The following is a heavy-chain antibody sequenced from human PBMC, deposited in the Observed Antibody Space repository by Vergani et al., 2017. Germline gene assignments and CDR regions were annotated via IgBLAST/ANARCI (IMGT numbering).Heavy chain of an antibody. V-gene: IGHV4-34*01. CDR1: GGSFSGYY. J-gene: IGHJ4*02. CDR3: ARTYYXFWSGYYGPNYFDY. D-gene: IGHD3-3*01. Sequence: QVQLQQWGAGLLKPSETLALTCAVYGGSFSGYYWSWIRQPPGKGLEWIGYIYYSGSTYYNPSLKSRVTISVDTSKNQFSLKLSSVTAADTAVYYCARTYYXFWSGYYGPNYFDYWGQGTLVTVSS. CDR2: IYYSGST.